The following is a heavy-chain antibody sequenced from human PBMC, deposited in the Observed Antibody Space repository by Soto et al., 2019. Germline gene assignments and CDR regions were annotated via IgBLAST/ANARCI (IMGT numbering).Heavy chain of an antibody. CDR1: VGSISSSEYY. V-gene: IGHV4-30-4*01. D-gene: IGHD1-1*01. CDR3: ARGDNPANEVYYYYGMDV. J-gene: IGHJ6*02. Sequence: QVLLQESGPGLVKPSQTLSLTCSVSVGSISSSEYYWNWIRQPPGKGPEWIGYIYYSGSTYYRPSLQSRVTTSLDTSKNEFSLNLTSVTAAGTAVYYWARGDNPANEVYYYYGMDVWGQWTEVTVP. CDR2: IYYSGST.